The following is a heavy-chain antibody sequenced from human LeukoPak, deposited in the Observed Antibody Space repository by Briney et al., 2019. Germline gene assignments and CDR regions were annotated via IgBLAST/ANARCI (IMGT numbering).Heavy chain of an antibody. CDR3: AKGAEIDH. CDR1: GFNFNNFA. J-gene: IGHJ4*02. V-gene: IGHV3-23*01. Sequence: SGRSLTLSCAASGFNFNNFAMSWVRQAPGKGLEWLSAMTGPADTTYYAESVKGRFTISRDYSKSMVFLQMNSLRVEDTAIYYCAKGAEIDHWGQGTLVTVSS. CDR2: MTGPADTT.